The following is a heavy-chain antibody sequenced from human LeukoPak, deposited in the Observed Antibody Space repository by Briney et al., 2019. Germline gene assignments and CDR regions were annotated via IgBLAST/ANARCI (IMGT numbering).Heavy chain of an antibody. V-gene: IGHV4-39*07. Sequence: PSETLSLTCTVSGGSISSSSYYWGWIRQPPGKGLEWIGSIYYSGSTYYNPSLKSRVTISVDTSKNQFSLKLSSVTAADTAVYYCGGYRRVNWFDPWGQGTLVTVSS. CDR1: GGSISSSSYY. J-gene: IGHJ5*02. D-gene: IGHD2-15*01. CDR3: GGYRRVNWFDP. CDR2: IYYSGST.